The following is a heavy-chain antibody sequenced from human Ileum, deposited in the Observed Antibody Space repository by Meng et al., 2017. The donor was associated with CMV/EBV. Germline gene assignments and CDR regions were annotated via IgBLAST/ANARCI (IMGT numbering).Heavy chain of an antibody. Sequence: SETLSLTCSVSGDSMTGYFWSWVRQSPGKGLEWIGCYYSGSTHYNPSLKSRVAMSVDTSKNQFSLIRNSVTAADTAVYFCARVGEGRQYLVSSEYYFDYWGRGTLVTVSS. CDR1: GDSMTGYF. D-gene: IGHD6-13*01. V-gene: IGHV4-59*01. CDR3: ARVGEGRQYLVSSEYYFDY. CDR2: YYSGST. J-gene: IGHJ4*02.